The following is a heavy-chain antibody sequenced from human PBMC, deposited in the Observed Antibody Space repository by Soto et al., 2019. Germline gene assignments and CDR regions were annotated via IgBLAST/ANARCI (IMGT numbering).Heavy chain of an antibody. CDR1: GFTFNNHW. CDR3: ARDCPQNWFDP. J-gene: IGHJ5*02. V-gene: IGHV3-74*01. Sequence: EVQLVESGGGLVQPGESLRLSCAASGFTFNNHWMHWVRQAPGKGLVWVSRIDGDGSDAVYADSVKGRFTVSRDNAKNTLYLQMNSLRAEDTGVYYCARDCPQNWFDPWGQGTLVTVSS. CDR2: IDGDGSDA.